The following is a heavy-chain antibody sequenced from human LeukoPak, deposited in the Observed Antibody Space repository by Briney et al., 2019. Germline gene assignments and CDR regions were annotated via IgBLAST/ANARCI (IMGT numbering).Heavy chain of an antibody. CDR3: ARGLLKTPIAARDSFDY. V-gene: IGHV4-59*12. CDR2: IYYSGST. Sequence: SETLSLTCTVSGGSISSYYWSWIRQPPGKGLEWIGYIYYSGSTNYNPSLKSRVTISVDTSKNQFSLKLSSVTAADTAVYYCARGLLKTPIAARDSFDYWGQGTLVTVSS. D-gene: IGHD6-6*01. J-gene: IGHJ4*02. CDR1: GGSISSYY.